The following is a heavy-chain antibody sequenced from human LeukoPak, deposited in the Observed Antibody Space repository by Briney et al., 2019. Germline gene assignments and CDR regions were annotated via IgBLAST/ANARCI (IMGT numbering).Heavy chain of an antibody. CDR1: GYTFTGYY. CDR2: INPNSGGT. V-gene: IGHV1-2*02. J-gene: IGHJ4*02. Sequence: ASVKVSCKASGYTFTGYYMHWVRQAPGQGLEWMGWINPNSGGTNYAQEFQGRVTMTRDTSISTAYMELSRLRSDDTAVYYCARGAYSSSSGSFDYWGQGTLVTVSS. D-gene: IGHD6-6*01. CDR3: ARGAYSSSSGSFDY.